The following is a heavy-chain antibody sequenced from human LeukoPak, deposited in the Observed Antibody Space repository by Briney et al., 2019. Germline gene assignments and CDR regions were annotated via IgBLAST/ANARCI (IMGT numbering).Heavy chain of an antibody. D-gene: IGHD2-2*01. J-gene: IGHJ6*02. CDR3: AKEEYSTRYYYYGMDV. CDR2: ISGGGDST. V-gene: IGHV3-23*01. Sequence: GGSLRLSCAASGFTFSSYAMRWVRQAPGKGLEWVSAISGGGDSTFYADSVKGRFTISRDNSKNTLYLQMSSLRAEDMAIYYCAKEEYSTRYYYYGMDVWGQGTTVTVSS. CDR1: GFTFSSYA.